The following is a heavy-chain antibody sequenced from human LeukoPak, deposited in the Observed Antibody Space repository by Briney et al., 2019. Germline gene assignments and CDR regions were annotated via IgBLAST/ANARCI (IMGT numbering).Heavy chain of an antibody. CDR2: INPNSGGT. Sequence: ASVKVSCKASGYTFTGYYMHWVRQAPGQGLEWKGWINPNSGGTNYAQKFQGRVTMTRDTSISTAYMELSRLRSDDTAVYYCARGYYYDSSGSHDAFDIWGQGTMVTVSS. CDR3: ARGYYYDSSGSHDAFDI. CDR1: GYTFTGYY. V-gene: IGHV1-2*02. D-gene: IGHD3-22*01. J-gene: IGHJ3*02.